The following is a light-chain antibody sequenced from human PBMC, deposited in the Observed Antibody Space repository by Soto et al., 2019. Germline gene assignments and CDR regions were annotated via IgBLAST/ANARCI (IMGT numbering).Light chain of an antibody. J-gene: IGLJ2*01. CDR2: VGTGGTVG. Sequence: QAVVTQPPSASASLGASVTLTCTLSSGYSNYKVDWYQQRPGKGPRFVMRVGTGGTVGSKGDGIPDRFSVLGSGLNRYPTIKNIQEEDESDYHCGADHGSGSNFFVVFGGGTKLTVL. CDR3: GADHGSGSNFFVV. V-gene: IGLV9-49*01. CDR1: SGYSNYK.